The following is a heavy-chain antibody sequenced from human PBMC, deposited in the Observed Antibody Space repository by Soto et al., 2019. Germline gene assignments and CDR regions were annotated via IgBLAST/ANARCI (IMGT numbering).Heavy chain of an antibody. J-gene: IGHJ4*02. CDR1: GDKISTDD. CDR3: AKNWNWGSLVH. CDR2: IYYGGST. Sequence: PSETKCLTCTVAGDKISTDDGSWIRQSPGKGLEWIGFIYYGGSTNYNPSLKSRVTISVDTPKNQFSLKLSSVTAADTAVYYCAKNWNWGSLVHWGQGTLVTVS. D-gene: IGHD7-27*01. V-gene: IGHV4-59*08.